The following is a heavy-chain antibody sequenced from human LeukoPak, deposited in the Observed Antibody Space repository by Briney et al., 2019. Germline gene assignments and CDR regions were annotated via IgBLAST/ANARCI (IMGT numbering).Heavy chain of an antibody. J-gene: IGHJ4*02. CDR1: GFTFSSYA. CDR2: ISSSSSYI. Sequence: PGRSLRLSCAASGFTFSSYAMHWVRQAPGKGLEWVSSISSSSSYIYYADSAKGRFTISRDNAKNSLYLQMNSLRAEDTAVYYCARKDGYTSSWSFNYWGQGTLVTVSS. V-gene: IGHV3-21*04. CDR3: ARKDGYTSSWSFNY. D-gene: IGHD6-13*01.